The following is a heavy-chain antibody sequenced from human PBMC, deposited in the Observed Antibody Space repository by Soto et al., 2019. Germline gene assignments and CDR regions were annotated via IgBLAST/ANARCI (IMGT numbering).Heavy chain of an antibody. V-gene: IGHV4-34*01. CDR1: GGSFSGYY. CDR3: ARQKGSSSRWYDSDDY. J-gene: IGHJ4*02. D-gene: IGHD6-13*01. CDR2: INHSGST. Sequence: QVQLQQWGAGLLKPSETLSLTCAVYGGSFSGYYWSWIRQPPGKGLEWIGEINHSGSTNYNPSLKSRVTRSVDTSKSQFALKLSSVTAADTAVYYCARQKGSSSRWYDSDDYWGQGTMVTVFS.